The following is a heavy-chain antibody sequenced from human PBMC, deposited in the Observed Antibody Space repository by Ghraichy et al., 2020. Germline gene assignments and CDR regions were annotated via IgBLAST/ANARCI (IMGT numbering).Heavy chain of an antibody. Sequence: ESLNISCTVSGGSISSYYWTWIRQPPGKGLEWIGYIYYSGSTNYNPSLKSRVTISLDTSKNQFSLKLSSVTAADTAVYYCARLGAYYGSGSLWGQGTLVTVSS. CDR2: IYYSGST. CDR1: GGSISSYY. CDR3: ARLGAYYGSGSL. V-gene: IGHV4-59*08. D-gene: IGHD3-10*01. J-gene: IGHJ4*02.